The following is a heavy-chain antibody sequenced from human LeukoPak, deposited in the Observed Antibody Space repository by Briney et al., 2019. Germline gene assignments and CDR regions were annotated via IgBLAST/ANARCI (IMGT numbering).Heavy chain of an antibody. Sequence: SVKVSCKASGVTFSSYAINWVRQAPGQGLEWMGGIIPIFGTANYAQKFQGRVTITADESTSTAYMELSSLRSEDTAVYYCARLNWNYAITYYYYYMDVWGKGTTVTVSS. D-gene: IGHD1-7*01. V-gene: IGHV1-69*13. CDR1: GVTFSSYA. CDR3: ARLNWNYAITYYYYYMDV. J-gene: IGHJ6*03. CDR2: IIPIFGTA.